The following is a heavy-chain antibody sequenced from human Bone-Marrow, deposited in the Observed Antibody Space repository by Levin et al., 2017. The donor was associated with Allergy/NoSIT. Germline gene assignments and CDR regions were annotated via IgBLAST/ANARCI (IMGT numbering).Heavy chain of an antibody. Sequence: GGSLRLSCVASTFTFSNYAMTWVRQAPGKGLEWVSTITGTGDSTDYADSVKGRFTISRDNSKNTLFLHINSLRVDDTAVYFCAKEGGRRTWYPEKYYYLDVWGKGTTVTVSS. CDR1: TFTFSNYA. V-gene: IGHV3-23*01. D-gene: IGHD6-13*01. CDR3: AKEGGRRTWYPEKYYYLDV. J-gene: IGHJ6*03. CDR2: ITGTGDST.